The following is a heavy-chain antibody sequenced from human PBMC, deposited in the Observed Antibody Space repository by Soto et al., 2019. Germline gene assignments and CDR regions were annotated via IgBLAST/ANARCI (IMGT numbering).Heavy chain of an antibody. V-gene: IGHV4-59*08. CDR1: SVSISFYY. CDR3: ARLSFAMVRGVIIPVGLDY. CDR2: IYYSGST. J-gene: IGHJ4*02. Sequence: SETLSLTCTVSSVSISFYYWSWIRQPPGKGLEWIGYIYYSGSTNYNPSLKSRVTISVDTSKNQFSLKLSSVTAADTAVYYCARLSFAMVRGVIIPVGLDYWGQGTLVTVSS. D-gene: IGHD3-10*01.